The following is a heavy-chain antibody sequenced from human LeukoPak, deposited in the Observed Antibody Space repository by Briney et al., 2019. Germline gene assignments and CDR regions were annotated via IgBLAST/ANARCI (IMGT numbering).Heavy chain of an antibody. CDR3: ARDQDDSGSYYQGFDY. D-gene: IGHD1-26*01. V-gene: IGHV3-30*04. Sequence: GGSLRLSCAASGFTFSSYAMHWVRQAPGKGLEWVAVISYDGSNKYHADSVKGRFTISRDNSKNTLYLQMNSLRAEDTAVYYCARDQDDSGSYYQGFDYWGQGTLVTVSS. CDR1: GFTFSSYA. CDR2: ISYDGSNK. J-gene: IGHJ4*02.